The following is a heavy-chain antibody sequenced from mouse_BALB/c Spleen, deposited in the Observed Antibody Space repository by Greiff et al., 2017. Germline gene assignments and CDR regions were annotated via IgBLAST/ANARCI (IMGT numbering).Heavy chain of an antibody. V-gene: IGHV5-9-4*01. CDR1: GFTFSSYA. Sequence: EVKLMESGGGLVKPGGSLKLSCAASGFTFSSYAMSWVRQSPEKRLEWVAEISSGGSYTYYPDTVTGRFTISRDNAKNTLYLEMSSLRSEDTAMYYCARTKRDMDYWGQGTSVTVSS. D-gene: IGHD1-3*01. J-gene: IGHJ4*01. CDR3: ARTKRDMDY. CDR2: ISSGGSYT.